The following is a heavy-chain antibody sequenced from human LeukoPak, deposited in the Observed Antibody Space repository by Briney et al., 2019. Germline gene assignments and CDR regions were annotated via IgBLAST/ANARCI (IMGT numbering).Heavy chain of an antibody. D-gene: IGHD3-3*01. CDR3: ARIPRDFWSGYSNYFDY. CDR1: GGSISSYY. V-gene: IGHV4-59*01. Sequence: SETLSLTCTVSGGSISSYYWSWIRQPPGKGLEWIGYIYYSGSTNYNPSLKSRVTISVDTSKNQFSLKLSSVTAADTAVYYCARIPRDFWSGYSNYFDYWGQGTLVTVSS. J-gene: IGHJ4*02. CDR2: IYYSGST.